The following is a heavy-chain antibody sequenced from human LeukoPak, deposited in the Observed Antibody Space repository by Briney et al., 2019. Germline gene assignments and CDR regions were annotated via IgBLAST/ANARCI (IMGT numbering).Heavy chain of an antibody. CDR2: INHSGST. CDR3: ARGLGMITFGGVIVRVAFDI. D-gene: IGHD3-16*02. J-gene: IGHJ3*02. Sequence: SETLSLTCAVYGGSFSGYYWSWIRQPPGKGLEWIGEINHSGSTNYKPSLKSRVTISVDTSKNQFSLKLSSVTAADTAVYYCARGLGMITFGGVIVRVAFDIWGQGTMVTVSS. CDR1: GGSFSGYY. V-gene: IGHV4-34*01.